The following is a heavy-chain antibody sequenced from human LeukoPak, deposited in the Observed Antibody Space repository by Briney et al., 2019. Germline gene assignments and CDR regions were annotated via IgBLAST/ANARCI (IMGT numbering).Heavy chain of an antibody. J-gene: IGHJ3*02. V-gene: IGHV4-59*01. Sequence: SETLSLTCAVYGGSFSGYYWSWIRQPPGKGLEWIGYIYYSGSTNYNPSLKSRVTISVDTSKNQFSLKLSSVTAADTAVYYCAREARFDAFDIWGQGTMVTVSS. CDR3: AREARFDAFDI. CDR1: GGSFSGYY. CDR2: IYYSGST.